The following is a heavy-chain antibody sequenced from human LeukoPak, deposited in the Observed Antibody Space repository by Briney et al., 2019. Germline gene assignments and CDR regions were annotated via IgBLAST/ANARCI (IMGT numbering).Heavy chain of an antibody. V-gene: IGHV1-69*04. Sequence: SVKVSCKASGGTFSSYAISWVRQAPGQGLEWMGRIIPILGIANYAQKFQGRVTITADKSTSTAYMELSSLRSEDTAVYYCARTPHSGSYSGGFWGQGTLVTVSS. J-gene: IGHJ4*02. CDR3: ARTPHSGSYSGGF. CDR2: IIPILGIA. D-gene: IGHD1-26*01. CDR1: GGTFSSYA.